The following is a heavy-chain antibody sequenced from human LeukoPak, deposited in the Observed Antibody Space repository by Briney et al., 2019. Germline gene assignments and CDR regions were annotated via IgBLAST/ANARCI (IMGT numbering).Heavy chain of an antibody. D-gene: IGHD2-2*01. CDR3: ASRGGCSSTRCNNWFDP. V-gene: IGHV4-39*07. Sequence: SETLCLTCTVSGGSISSSSFYWGRIRQPPGKGLEGIGSIYYSGSTYYNPSLKTRVTISVDTSKHQFSLKLSSVTAADTAVYFCASRGGCSSTRCNNWFDPWGQGTLVTVSS. J-gene: IGHJ5*02. CDR2: IYYSGST. CDR1: GGSISSSSFY.